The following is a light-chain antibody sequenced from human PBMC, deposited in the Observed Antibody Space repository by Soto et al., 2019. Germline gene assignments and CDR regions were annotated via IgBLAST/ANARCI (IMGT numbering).Light chain of an antibody. V-gene: IGKV3-20*01. CDR3: QQYASSPLLT. CDR1: QTIGRNY. CDR2: GTS. Sequence: EIVLTQSPGTLSLYPGETATLSCRASQTIGRNYLAWYLQKPGQAPRLLIFGTSTRATGIPDRFSGSGSGADFTLSISRLEPEDFAVYYCQQYASSPLLTFGGGTKVDIK. J-gene: IGKJ4*01.